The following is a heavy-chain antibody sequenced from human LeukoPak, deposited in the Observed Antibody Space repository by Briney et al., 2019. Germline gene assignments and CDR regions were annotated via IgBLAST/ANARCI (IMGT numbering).Heavy chain of an antibody. J-gene: IGHJ5*02. V-gene: IGHV1-69*13. CDR1: GGTFSSYA. CDR2: IIPIFGTA. D-gene: IGHD3-3*01. CDR3: ARWYYDFWSGYYHWFDP. Sequence: SVKVSCKASGGTFSSYAISWVRQAPGQGLEWMGGIIPIFGTANYAQKFQGRVTITADESTSTAYMELSSLRSEDTAVYYCARWYYDFWSGYYHWFDPWGQGTLVTVPS.